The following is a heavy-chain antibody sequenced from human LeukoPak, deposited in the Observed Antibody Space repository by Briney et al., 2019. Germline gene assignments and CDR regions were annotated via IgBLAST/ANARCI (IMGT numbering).Heavy chain of an antibody. J-gene: IGHJ4*02. Sequence: SQTLSLTCTVSGGSISSGDYYWSWIRQPPGKGLEWIGYIYYSGSTNYNPSLKSRVTISVHTSKNLFYLKLSSVTAADTAMYYCASGFDILTGYFRQWGQGTLVSVPS. CDR2: IYYSGST. CDR3: ASGFDILTGYFRQ. D-gene: IGHD3-9*01. V-gene: IGHV4-61*08. CDR1: GGSISSGDYY.